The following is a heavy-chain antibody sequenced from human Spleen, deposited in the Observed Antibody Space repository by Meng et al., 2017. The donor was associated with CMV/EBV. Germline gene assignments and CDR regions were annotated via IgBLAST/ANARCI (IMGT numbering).Heavy chain of an antibody. J-gene: IGHJ4*02. D-gene: IGHD6-19*01. CDR1: GFTFSDYW. Sequence: GESLKISCAASGFTFSDYWMSWVRQAPGEGLEWVANIKQDGSDKYYGDSVRGRFTISRDNSRSTLYLQVNSLRVEDTALYYCARDIIGGWSGADCWGQGTLVTVSS. CDR3: ARDIIGGWSGADC. V-gene: IGHV3-7*01. CDR2: IKQDGSDK.